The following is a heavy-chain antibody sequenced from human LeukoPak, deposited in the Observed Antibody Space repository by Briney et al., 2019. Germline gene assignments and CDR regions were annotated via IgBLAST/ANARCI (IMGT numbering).Heavy chain of an antibody. J-gene: IGHJ4*02. CDR3: ATGNRWLQLWTEDY. CDR2: ISYDGSNQ. CDR1: GFTFRSYH. Sequence: GGSLRLSCAASGFTFRSYHMNWVRQAPGKGLEWVAVISYDGSNQYYADSVKGRFTISRDNSKNTLYLQMNTLRPEDTAVYYCATGNRWLQLWTEDYWGQGTLVTVSS. D-gene: IGHD5-24*01. V-gene: IGHV3-30-3*01.